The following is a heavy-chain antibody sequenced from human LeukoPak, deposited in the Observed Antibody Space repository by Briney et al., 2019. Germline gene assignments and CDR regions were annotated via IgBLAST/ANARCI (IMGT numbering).Heavy chain of an antibody. CDR1: GFTFTSYG. V-gene: IGHV3-30*18. CDR3: AKDLIGYSSGWYRLDYYYYYGMDV. D-gene: IGHD6-19*01. CDR2: ISYDGSNK. Sequence: PGGSLRLSCAASGFTFTSYGMHWVRQAPGKGLEWVAVISYDGSNKYYAASVKGRLTISRDNSKNTLYLQMISLRAEDTAVYYCAKDLIGYSSGWYRLDYYYYYGMDVWGQGTTGTVSS. J-gene: IGHJ6*02.